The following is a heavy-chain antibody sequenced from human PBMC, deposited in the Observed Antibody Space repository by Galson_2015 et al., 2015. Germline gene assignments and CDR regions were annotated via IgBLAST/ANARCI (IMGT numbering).Heavy chain of an antibody. CDR3: ARDPPVVGAITFDY. Sequence: SVKVSCKASGYTFTSYAMHWVRQAPGQRLEWMGWINAGNGNTKYSQKFQGRVTITRDTSASTAYMELSSLRSEDTAVYYCARDPPVVGAITFDYWGQGTLVTVSS. CDR1: GYTFTSYA. CDR2: INAGNGNT. J-gene: IGHJ4*02. V-gene: IGHV1-3*01. D-gene: IGHD1-26*01.